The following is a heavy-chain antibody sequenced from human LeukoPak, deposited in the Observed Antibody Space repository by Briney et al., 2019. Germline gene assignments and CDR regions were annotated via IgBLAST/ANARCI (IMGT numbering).Heavy chain of an antibody. D-gene: IGHD3-22*01. J-gene: IGHJ4*02. CDR3: AKAPQYYYDTSGYYSYFDY. CDR1: GFTFSSYA. V-gene: IGHV3-23*01. CDR2: ISASSSNT. Sequence: GGSLRLSCAASGFTFSSYAMSWVRQAPGKGLEWVSGISASSSNTYYADSVKGRFTISRDNSKNTLYLQMNSLRAEDTAVYYCAKAPQYYYDTSGYYSYFDYWGQGTLVTVSS.